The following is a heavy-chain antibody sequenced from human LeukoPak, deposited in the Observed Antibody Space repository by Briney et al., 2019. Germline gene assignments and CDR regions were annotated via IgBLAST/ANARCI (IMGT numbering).Heavy chain of an antibody. V-gene: IGHV3-48*04. J-gene: IGHJ4*02. CDR3: ARARLVDQ. CDR2: ISDRSTTI. Sequence: GGSLRLSCAASGFTLSSYSMKWLRQAPGKGLEWLSYISDRSTTIYYADSVKGRFTISRDDATNSLYLQMNSLRAEDTAVYYCARARLVDQWGQGTLVTVSS. CDR1: GFTLSSYS.